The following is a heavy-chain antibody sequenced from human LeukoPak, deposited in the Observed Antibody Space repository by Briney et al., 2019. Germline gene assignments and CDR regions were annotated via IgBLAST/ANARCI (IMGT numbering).Heavy chain of an antibody. D-gene: IGHD2-8*02. CDR2: ISGSGGST. CDR3: ARVATGPYYFDY. J-gene: IGHJ4*02. V-gene: IGHV3-23*01. CDR1: GFIFSNYA. Sequence: PGGSLRLSCAVSGFIFSNYAMNWVRQAPGKGLEWVSAISGSGGSTYYADSVKGRFTISRDNSKNTLYLQMNSLRAEDTAVYYCARVATGPYYFDYWGQGTLVTVSS.